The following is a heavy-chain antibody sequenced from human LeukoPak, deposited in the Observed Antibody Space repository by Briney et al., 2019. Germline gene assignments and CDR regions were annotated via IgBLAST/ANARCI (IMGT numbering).Heavy chain of an antibody. J-gene: IGHJ6*03. CDR2: ISPILGIA. CDR1: GRTFNSYT. CDR3: AIRPLDCSSTSCYTEAYYYMDV. Sequence: TVKLSCKASGRTFNSYTISWVRQAPGQGLEWMRRISPILGIANYAQKFQSRVTITADKSTSTAYMELSSLRSEDTAVYYCAIRPLDCSSTSCYTEAYYYMDVWGKGTTVTVSS. D-gene: IGHD2-2*02. V-gene: IGHV1-69*02.